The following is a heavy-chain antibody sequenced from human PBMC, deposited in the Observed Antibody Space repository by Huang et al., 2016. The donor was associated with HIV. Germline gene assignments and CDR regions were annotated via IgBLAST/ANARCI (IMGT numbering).Heavy chain of an antibody. CDR2: MGRDSMYI. J-gene: IGHJ5*02. Sequence: EVELVESGGGLVKPGGSLRLSCAASGFAFSSYGMNWVRQAQGKGLEWVAFMGRDSMYIYYEDSVKGRVTISRDNAKSSIYLQLDSLRAEDTTVYYCAYQQWLVGGLNHWGQGTLVVVSS. CDR3: AYQQWLVGGLNH. CDR1: GFAFSSYG. D-gene: IGHD6-19*01. V-gene: IGHV3-21*02.